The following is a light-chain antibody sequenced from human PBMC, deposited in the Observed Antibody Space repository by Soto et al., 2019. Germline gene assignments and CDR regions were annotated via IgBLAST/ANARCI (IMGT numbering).Light chain of an antibody. CDR2: GAS. Sequence: IVLTQSPATLSVSPGERATLSCRASQSVSSRYLSWYQQKPGQAPRLLIYGASTRATGIPDRFSGSGSGTDFTLTISRLEPEDFAVYYCQQYSSSPSITFGQGTRLEIK. CDR3: QQYSSSPSIT. J-gene: IGKJ5*01. CDR1: QSVSSRY. V-gene: IGKV3-20*01.